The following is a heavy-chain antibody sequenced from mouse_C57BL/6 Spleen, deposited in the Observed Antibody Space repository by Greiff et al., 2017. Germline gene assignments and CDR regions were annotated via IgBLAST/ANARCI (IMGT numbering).Heavy chain of an antibody. Sequence: EVKVEESGGGLVQPGGSMQLSCVASGFTFSNYWMNWVRQSPEKGLEWVAQIRLKSDNYATHYAESVKGRFTISRDDSKSSVYLQMNNLRAEDTGIYYCTGGTTAPFDYWGQGTTLTVSS. V-gene: IGHV6-3*01. CDR2: IRLKSDNYAT. J-gene: IGHJ2*01. CDR3: TGGTTAPFDY. D-gene: IGHD1-2*01. CDR1: GFTFSNYW.